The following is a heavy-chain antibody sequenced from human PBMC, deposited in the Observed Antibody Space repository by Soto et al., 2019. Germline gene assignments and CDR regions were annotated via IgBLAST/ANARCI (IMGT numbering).Heavy chain of an antibody. CDR1: GGTFSSYA. J-gene: IGHJ4*02. V-gene: IGHV1-69*13. Sequence: ASVKVSCKASGGTFSSYAISWMRQAPGQGLEWMGGIIPIFGTANYAQKFQGRVTITADESTSTAYMELSSLRSEDTAVYYCAREGDSPPSVYFDYWGQGTLVTVSS. CDR2: IIPIFGTA. CDR3: AREGDSPPSVYFDY. D-gene: IGHD3-10*01.